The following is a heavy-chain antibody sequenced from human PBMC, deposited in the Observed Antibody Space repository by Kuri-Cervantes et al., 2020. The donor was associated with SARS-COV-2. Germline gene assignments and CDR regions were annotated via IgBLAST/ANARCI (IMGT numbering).Heavy chain of an antibody. CDR2: ISYNGRNR. CDR1: GFTFSNFG. Sequence: GGSLRLSCAASGFTFSNFGMHWVRQTPGKGLEWVAIISYNGRNRYFADSVKGRFTISRDNAKNSLYLQMNSLRAEDTAVYYCARAGLYYYDSSGYPFDYWGQGTLVTVSS. D-gene: IGHD3-22*01. CDR3: ARAGLYYYDSSGYPFDY. V-gene: IGHV3-30*03. J-gene: IGHJ4*02.